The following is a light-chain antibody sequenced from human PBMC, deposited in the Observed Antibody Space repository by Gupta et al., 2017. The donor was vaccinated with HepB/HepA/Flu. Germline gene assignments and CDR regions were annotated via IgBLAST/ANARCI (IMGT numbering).Light chain of an antibody. J-gene: IGLJ2*01. CDR2: QDT. CDR3: QAWASTAAV. V-gene: IGLV3-1*01. Sequence: SYELTQPPSVSVSPGQTASITCSGNKLGDKYAYWYQQKPGQSPVVVIYQDTKLPSGIPGRFSGSNSGNTATLTISGTQAMDEADYFCQAWASTAAVFGGGTKLTVL. CDR1: KLGDKY.